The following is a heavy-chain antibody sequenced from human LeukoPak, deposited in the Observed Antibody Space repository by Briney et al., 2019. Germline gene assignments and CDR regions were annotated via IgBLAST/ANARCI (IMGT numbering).Heavy chain of an antibody. V-gene: IGHV1-2*02. J-gene: IGHJ3*02. CDR2: INPNSGGT. D-gene: IGHD2-15*01. CDR1: GYTFTGYY. CDR3: ARDGGYCSGGSCHDAFDI. Sequence: ASVKVSCKASGYTFTGYYMHWVRQAPGQGLVWMGWINPNSGGTNYAQKFQGRVTMTRDTSISTAYMELSRLRSDDTAVYYCARDGGYCSGGSCHDAFDIWGQGTMVTVSS.